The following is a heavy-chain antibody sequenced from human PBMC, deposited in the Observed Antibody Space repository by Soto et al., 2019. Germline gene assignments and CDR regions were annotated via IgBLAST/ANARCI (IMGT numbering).Heavy chain of an antibody. CDR3: AKDRGRVLSCYFDY. V-gene: IGHV3-9*01. D-gene: IGHD6-19*01. J-gene: IGHJ4*02. CDR2: ISWNSGSI. CDR1: GFTFDDYA. Sequence: EVQLVESGGGLVQPGRSLRLSCAASGFTFDDYAMHWGRQAPGKGLEWVSGISWNSGSIGYADSVKCRFTISRDNAKNSLYLPMNSLRAEDTALYYCAKDRGRVLSCYFDYWGQGTLVTVSS.